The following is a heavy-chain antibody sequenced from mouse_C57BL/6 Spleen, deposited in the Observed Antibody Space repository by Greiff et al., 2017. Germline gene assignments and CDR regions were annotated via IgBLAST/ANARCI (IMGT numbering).Heavy chain of an antibody. V-gene: IGHV3-6*01. CDR2: ISYDGSN. CDR3: ARGYYYGSSSVYWYFDV. Sequence: ESGPGLVKPSQSLSLTCSVTGYSITSGYYWNWIRQFPGNQLEWMGYISYDGSNNYNPSLKNRISITRDTSKNQFFLKLNSVTTEDTATYYYARGYYYGSSSVYWYFDVWGTGTTVTVSS. CDR1: GYSITSGYY. D-gene: IGHD1-1*01. J-gene: IGHJ1*03.